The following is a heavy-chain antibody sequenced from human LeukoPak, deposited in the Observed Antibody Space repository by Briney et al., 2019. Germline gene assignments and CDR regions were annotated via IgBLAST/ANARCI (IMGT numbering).Heavy chain of an antibody. CDR2: ISSGSSTT. V-gene: IGHV3-48*02. Sequence: HPGGSLRLSCVASGFTFSSYSMNWVRQAPGKGLEWVSYISSGSSTTYYVDSVKGRFTISRDNAKNSLYLQMSSLRDEDTAVYYCAGARTYYYAMDVWGQGTTVTVSS. J-gene: IGHJ6*02. CDR1: GFTFSSYS. CDR3: AGARTYYYAMDV.